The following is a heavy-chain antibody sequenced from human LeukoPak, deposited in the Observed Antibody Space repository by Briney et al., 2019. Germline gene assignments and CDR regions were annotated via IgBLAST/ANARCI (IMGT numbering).Heavy chain of an antibody. CDR2: ISNSDDNT. D-gene: IGHD1-1*01. V-gene: IGHV3-23*01. J-gene: IGHJ4*02. CDR1: GFTFSSYA. CDR3: AKATGTLSN. Sequence: GGSLRLSCAGSGFTFSSYAMSWVRQAPGEGLEWVSTISNSDDNTYYADSVKGRFTISRDSSKNTLYLQMNSLTAEDTAIYYCAKATGTLSNWGQGTLVTVSS.